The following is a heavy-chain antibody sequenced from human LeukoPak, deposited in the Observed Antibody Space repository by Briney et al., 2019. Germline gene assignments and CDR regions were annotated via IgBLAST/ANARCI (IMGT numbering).Heavy chain of an antibody. CDR1: GFSFSSYA. V-gene: IGHV3-23*01. D-gene: IGHD3-9*01. CDR2: TSGSGGST. Sequence: GGSLRLSCAASGFSFSSYAMSWVRQAPGKGLEWVSATSGSGGSTYNADSVKGRFTISRDNSKNTLYLQMNSLRAEDTAVYYCAKGHDILTGRHFDYWGQGTLVTVSS. J-gene: IGHJ4*02. CDR3: AKGHDILTGRHFDY.